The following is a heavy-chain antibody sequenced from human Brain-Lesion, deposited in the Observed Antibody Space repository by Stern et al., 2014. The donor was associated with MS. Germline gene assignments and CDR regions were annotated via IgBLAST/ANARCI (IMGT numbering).Heavy chain of an antibody. Sequence: QLQLQESGPGLVKPSDTLSLTCSVSGDSLSSSTFYWGWIRQPPGKGPEWIGSVYYSGNTYYHPSLKSRVTISADTSKNQFSLGLPSVTAADTAVYYCARHQLGYGYAYLRYWGQGTLVTVSS. CDR2: VYYSGNT. V-gene: IGHV4-39*01. CDR3: ARHQLGYGYAYLRY. J-gene: IGHJ4*02. CDR1: GDSLSSSTFY. D-gene: IGHD5-18*01.